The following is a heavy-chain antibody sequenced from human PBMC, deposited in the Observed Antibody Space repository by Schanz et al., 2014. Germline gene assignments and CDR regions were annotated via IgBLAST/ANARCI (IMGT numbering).Heavy chain of an antibody. V-gene: IGHV1-2*02. CDR2: INPDSGDT. J-gene: IGHJ4*02. D-gene: IGHD6-13*01. CDR3: ARVSRWQHILGHFDS. CDR1: GYTFVGYY. Sequence: QVQLVQSGPEVKKPGASVRVSCQASGYTFVGYYIHWLRQAPGQGLEWMGWINPDSGDTNYVQNFQGRVTMTRDTSITTAYMYLSRLTSDDTAVYYCARVSRWQHILGHFDSWGQGFLVTVSS.